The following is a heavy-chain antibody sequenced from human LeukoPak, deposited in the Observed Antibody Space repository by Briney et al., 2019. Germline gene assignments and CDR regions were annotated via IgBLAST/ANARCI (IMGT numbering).Heavy chain of an antibody. CDR1: GYTFTSYY. CDR2: INPSGGST. CDR3: ARAGRIVVRGVIYSPYYYYMDV. V-gene: IGHV1-46*01. Sequence: ASVTVSCKASGYTFTSYYMHWVRQAPGQGLEWMGIINPSGGSTNYAQKFQGRVTMTRDMSTSTVYMEMSSLRSEDTGVYYCARAGRIVVRGVIYSPYYYYMDVWDKGTTVTVSS. J-gene: IGHJ6*03. D-gene: IGHD3-10*01.